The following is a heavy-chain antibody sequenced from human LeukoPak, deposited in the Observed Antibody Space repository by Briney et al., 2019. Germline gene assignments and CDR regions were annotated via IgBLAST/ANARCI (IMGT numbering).Heavy chain of an antibody. D-gene: IGHD6-13*01. V-gene: IGHV3-11*01. CDR1: GFTFSDYY. CDR3: ARGEASYSSSWYGVDY. CDR2: ISSSGSTI. J-gene: IGHJ4*02. Sequence: GGSLRLSCAASGFTFSDYYMSWIRQAPGKGLEWVSYISSSGSTIYYADSVKGRFTISRDNAKNSLYLQMNSLRAGDTAVYYCARGEASYSSSWYGVDYWGQGTLVTVSS.